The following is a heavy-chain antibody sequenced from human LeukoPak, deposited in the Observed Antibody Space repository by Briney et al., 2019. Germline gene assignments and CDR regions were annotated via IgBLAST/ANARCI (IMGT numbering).Heavy chain of an antibody. CDR3: ARSRTDYYDSIDY. Sequence: SETLSLTCTVSGGSISSGDYYWSWIRQHPGKGLEWIGYIYYSGSTYYNPSLKSRVTISVDTSKNQFSLKLSSVTAADTAVYYCARSRTDYYDSIDYWGQGTLVTVSS. J-gene: IGHJ4*02. V-gene: IGHV4-31*03. CDR2: IYYSGST. CDR1: GGSISSGDYY. D-gene: IGHD3-22*01.